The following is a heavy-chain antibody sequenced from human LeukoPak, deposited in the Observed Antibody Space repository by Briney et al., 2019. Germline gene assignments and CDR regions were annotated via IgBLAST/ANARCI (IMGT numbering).Heavy chain of an antibody. CDR3: ARDRAGFDY. V-gene: IGHV4-59*01. J-gene: IGHJ4*02. Sequence: SETLSLTCTVYGGSFSGYYWSWIRQSPGKGLEWIGYIYYSGSTNYNPSLKSRVTISVDTSKNQFSLKLSSVTAADTAVYYCARDRAGFDYWGQGTLVTVSS. CDR2: IYYSGST. CDR1: GGSFSGYY.